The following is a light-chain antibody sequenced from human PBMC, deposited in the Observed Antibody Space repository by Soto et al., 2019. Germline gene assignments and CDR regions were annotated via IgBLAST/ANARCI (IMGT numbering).Light chain of an antibody. CDR3: KQYDNLPWT. CDR1: QSIASY. Sequence: DIHMTRSPSSLSASVLRIVSMTFLGSQSIASYLNWYQQKPGKAPKLLIYDASNLETGVPSRFSGSGSGTDFTFTISGLQPEDIATYYCKQYDNLPWTFGKGTKVDIK. V-gene: IGKV1-33*01. CDR2: DAS. J-gene: IGKJ1*01.